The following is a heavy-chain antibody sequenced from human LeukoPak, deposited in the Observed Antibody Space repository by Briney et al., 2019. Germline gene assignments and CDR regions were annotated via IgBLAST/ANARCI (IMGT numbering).Heavy chain of an antibody. V-gene: IGHV3-23*01. D-gene: IGHD5-18*01. CDR3: ARGGYSYGYGGSYQVDY. CDR2: ISGSGGST. J-gene: IGHJ4*02. CDR1: GFTFSSYA. Sequence: PGGSLRLSCAASGFTFSSYAMSWVRQAPGKGLEWVSAISGSGGSTYYADSVKGRFTISRDNSKNTLYLPMNSLRAEDTAVYYCARGGYSYGYGGSYQVDYWGQGTLVTVSS.